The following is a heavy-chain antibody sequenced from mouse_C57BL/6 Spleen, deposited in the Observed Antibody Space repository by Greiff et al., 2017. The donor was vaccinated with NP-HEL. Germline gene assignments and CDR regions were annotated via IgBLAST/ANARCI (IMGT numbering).Heavy chain of an antibody. CDR3: ARGGHYFDY. CDR2: IYPGDGDT. CDR1: GYAFSSSW. V-gene: IGHV1-82*01. Sequence: QVQLQQSGPELVKPGASVKISCKASGYAFSSSWMNWVKQRPGKGLEWIGRIYPGDGDTNYNGKFKGKATLTADKSSSTAYMQLSSLTSDDSSVYFSARGGHYFDYWGQGTTLTVSS. J-gene: IGHJ2*01. D-gene: IGHD3-3*01.